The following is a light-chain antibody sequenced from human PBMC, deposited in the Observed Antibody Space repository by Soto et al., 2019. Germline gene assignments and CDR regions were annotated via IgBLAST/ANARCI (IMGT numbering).Light chain of an antibody. CDR2: AAS. J-gene: IGKJ1*01. CDR3: QQYYSFPRT. CDR1: QGIGND. V-gene: IGKV1-6*01. Sequence: AIQLTQSPSSLSASVGDTVTITCRASQGIGNDLGWYQQKSGKAPKLLIYAASNLQSAVPSRFSGSGSGTDFTLTISGLQPEDVATYYCQQYYSFPRTFGQGTKVDIK.